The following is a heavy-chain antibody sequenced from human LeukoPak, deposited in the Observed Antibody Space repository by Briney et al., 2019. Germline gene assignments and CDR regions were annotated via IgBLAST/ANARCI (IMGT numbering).Heavy chain of an antibody. CDR1: GFTFTSYS. V-gene: IGHV3-48*04. CDR2: IDGSGSII. Sequence: GGSLRLSCAASGFTFTSYSINWVRQAPGKGLEWVSYIDGSGSIIYYADSVKGRFTISRDNAQKSLYLQMNSLRAEDTAVYYCARVGYSSGRYFDYWGQGTLVTVSS. CDR3: ARVGYSSGRYFDY. D-gene: IGHD6-19*01. J-gene: IGHJ4*02.